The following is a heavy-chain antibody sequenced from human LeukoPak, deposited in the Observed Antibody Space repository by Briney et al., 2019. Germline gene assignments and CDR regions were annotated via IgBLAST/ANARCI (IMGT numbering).Heavy chain of an antibody. V-gene: IGHV4-34*01. CDR2: INHSGST. CDR3: ARGRDHYGSGSENWFDP. D-gene: IGHD3-10*01. Sequence: PSETLSLTCAVYGGSFSGYYWSWIRQPPGKGLEWIGEINHSGSTNYNPSLKSRVTISVDTSKNQFSLKLSSVTAADTAVYYCARGRDHYGSGSENWFDPWGQGTLVTVSS. CDR1: GGSFSGYY. J-gene: IGHJ5*02.